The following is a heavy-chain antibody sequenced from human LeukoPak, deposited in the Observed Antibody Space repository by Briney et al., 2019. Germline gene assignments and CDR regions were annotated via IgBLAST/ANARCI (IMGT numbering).Heavy chain of an antibody. CDR1: GGSISNYY. V-gene: IGHV4-59*08. CDR2: IYYSGST. CDR3: ARRTYFDL. Sequence: SETLSLTCTVSGGSISNYYWSWVRQPPGKGLEWIGYIYYSGSTTYNPSLKSRVTISVDTSKNQFSLRLSSVTAADTAVYYCARRTYFDLWGRGTLVTVSS. J-gene: IGHJ2*01.